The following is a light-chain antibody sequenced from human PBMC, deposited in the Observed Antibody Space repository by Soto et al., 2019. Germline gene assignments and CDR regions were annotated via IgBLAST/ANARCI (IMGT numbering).Light chain of an antibody. CDR1: QSVSSY. J-gene: IGKJ1*01. Sequence: EIVLTQSPATLSLSPGERATLSRWASQSVSSYLAWYQHKPGQAPRLLIYDASNRATGIPARFSGSGSGTDFTLTISSLEPEDFAVYYCQQRSNWPWTVGQGTKVDSK. CDR3: QQRSNWPWT. CDR2: DAS. V-gene: IGKV3-11*01.